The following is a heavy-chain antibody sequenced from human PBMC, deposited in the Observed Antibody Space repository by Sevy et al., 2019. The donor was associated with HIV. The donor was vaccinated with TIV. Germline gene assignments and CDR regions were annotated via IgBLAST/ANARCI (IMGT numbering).Heavy chain of an antibody. J-gene: IGHJ5*02. CDR1: GFTFSSYS. V-gene: IGHV3-48*02. CDR2: ISSSSGTI. Sequence: GGSLRLSCAASGFTFSSYSMNWVRQAPGKGLEWVSYISSSSGTIYYAYSVKGRFTISRDNAKNSLYMQMNSLRDEDTAVYYCARAPTIRAAGTWWFDPWGQGTLVTVSS. D-gene: IGHD6-13*01. CDR3: ARAPTIRAAGTWWFDP.